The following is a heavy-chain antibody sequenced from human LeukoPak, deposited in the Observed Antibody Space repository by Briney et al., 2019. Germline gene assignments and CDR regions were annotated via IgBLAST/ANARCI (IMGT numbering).Heavy chain of an antibody. CDR1: GGTFSSYA. V-gene: IGHV1-69*05. CDR3: ASLLSGIAAAGEFDY. J-gene: IGHJ4*02. D-gene: IGHD6-13*01. CDR2: IIPIFSTA. Sequence: GASVKVSCKASGGTFSSYAISWVRQAPGQGLEWMGGIIPIFSTANYAQKFQGRVTITTDESTSTAYMELSSLRSEDTAVYYCASLLSGIAAAGEFDYWGQGTLVTVSS.